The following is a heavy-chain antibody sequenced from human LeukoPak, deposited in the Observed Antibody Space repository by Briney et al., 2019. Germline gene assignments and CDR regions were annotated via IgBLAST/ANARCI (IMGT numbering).Heavy chain of an antibody. CDR2: ISGSGGST. Sequence: GGSLRLSCAASGFTVSSNYMSWVRQAPGKGLEWVSGISGSGGSTYYADSLKGRFIISRDNSNNTVFLQMNSLRAEDTAIYYCAKGTGVGGDDAFDFWGQGTMVTVSS. J-gene: IGHJ3*01. D-gene: IGHD3-3*01. V-gene: IGHV3-23*01. CDR1: GFTVSSNY. CDR3: AKGTGVGGDDAFDF.